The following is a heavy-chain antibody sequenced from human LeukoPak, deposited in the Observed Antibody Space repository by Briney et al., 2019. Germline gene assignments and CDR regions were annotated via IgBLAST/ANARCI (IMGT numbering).Heavy chain of an antibody. J-gene: IGHJ6*03. V-gene: IGHV4-59*08. CDR1: VDSISKYF. D-gene: IGHD6-19*01. Sequence: PSGTLSLTCTVSVDSISKYFWSWIRQPPGKALEWMGYIYYSGSTTYNPSLRSRVTISIDTSKNQFSLKLSSVTAEDTAVYYCARPAVGDSGDYYYLDVWGQGTTVTVSS. CDR3: ARPAVGDSGDYYYLDV. CDR2: IYYSGST.